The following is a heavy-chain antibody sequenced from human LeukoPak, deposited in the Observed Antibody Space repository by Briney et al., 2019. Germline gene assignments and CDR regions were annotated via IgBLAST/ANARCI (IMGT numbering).Heavy chain of an antibody. CDR2: ISSSSSYI. V-gene: IGHV3-21*01. Sequence: GGSLRLSCAASGFTLSSYSMNWVRQAPGKGLEWVSSISSSSSYIYYADSVKGRFTISRDNAKNSLYLQMNSLRAEDTAVYYCARDAVERRPYYYYMDVWGKGTTVTVSS. CDR1: GFTLSSYS. J-gene: IGHJ6*03. CDR3: ARDAVERRPYYYYMDV. D-gene: IGHD1-1*01.